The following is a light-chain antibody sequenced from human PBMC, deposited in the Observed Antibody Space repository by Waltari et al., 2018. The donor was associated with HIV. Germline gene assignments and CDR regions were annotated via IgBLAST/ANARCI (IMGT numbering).Light chain of an antibody. CDR3: SAWDDSLRATV. Sequence: QSVMSHPPSASGTPGQPVTISCSGRFSNLGAHTVNWYQQIPGTARRRLLYGHNRRRSGVPDLFSGARSGTSAALAIGGLQAEGVADYYVSAWDDSLRATVCGTGTRVTGL. CDR1: FSNLGAHT. J-gene: IGLJ1*01. CDR2: GHN. V-gene: IGLV1-44*01.